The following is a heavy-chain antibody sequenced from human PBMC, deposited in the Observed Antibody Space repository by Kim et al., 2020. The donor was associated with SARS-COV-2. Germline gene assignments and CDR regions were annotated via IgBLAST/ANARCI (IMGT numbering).Heavy chain of an antibody. V-gene: IGHV4-39*01. CDR1: GGSISSSSYY. CDR3: ARANKATWGGSWFYP. J-gene: IGHJ5*01. CDR2: IYYSETT. Sequence: SETLSLTCTVSGGSISSSSYYWGWLRQPPGKGLEWTRSIYYSETTYHNPSLKRRGTISVDTYKTLFSLKLSSVIAADAAVYYCARANKATWGGSWFYPWGEKSLVTVSS. D-gene: IGHD7-27*01.